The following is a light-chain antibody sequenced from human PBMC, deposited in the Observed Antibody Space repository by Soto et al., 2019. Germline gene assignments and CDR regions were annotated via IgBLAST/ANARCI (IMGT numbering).Light chain of an antibody. V-gene: IGKV3-11*01. CDR1: QSISSY. CDR2: DAS. CDR3: HQRSTWPFT. J-gene: IGKJ3*01. Sequence: EIVLTQSPATLSLSPGERATLSCRASQSISSYLAWYQQKPDQAPRLLIYDASNRATRIPARFSGSGSGTDITLTMTSLEPEDFVVYYCHQRSTWPFTFGPGTKVDIK.